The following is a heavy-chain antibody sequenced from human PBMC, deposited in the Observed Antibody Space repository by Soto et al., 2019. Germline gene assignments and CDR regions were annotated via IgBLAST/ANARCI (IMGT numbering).Heavy chain of an antibody. Sequence: SEALYLTCTVSGGSISSGGYYWSWIRQHPGKGLEWIGCIYYSGSTYYNPSLKSRVTISVDTSKNQFSLKLSSVTAAETSVYYCARTSYDSSGTAADPWGQGTLVTVS. V-gene: IGHV4-31*03. D-gene: IGHD3-22*01. CDR1: GGSISSGGYY. J-gene: IGHJ5*02. CDR2: IYYSGST. CDR3: ARTSYDSSGTAADP.